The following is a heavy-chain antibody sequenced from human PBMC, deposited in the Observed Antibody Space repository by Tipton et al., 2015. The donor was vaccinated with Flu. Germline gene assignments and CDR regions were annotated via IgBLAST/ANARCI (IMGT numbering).Heavy chain of an antibody. CDR1: GGSLSSYF. CDR3: ARGPEQWLVNPHYFDY. Sequence: TLSLTCTVSGGSLSSYFWSWIRQPPGKGLEWIESIYHSGSTYYNPSLKSRVTISVDTSKNQFSLKLSSVTAADTAVYYCARGPEQWLVNPHYFDYWGQGTLVTVSS. CDR2: IYHSGST. J-gene: IGHJ4*02. D-gene: IGHD6-19*01. V-gene: IGHV4-59*08.